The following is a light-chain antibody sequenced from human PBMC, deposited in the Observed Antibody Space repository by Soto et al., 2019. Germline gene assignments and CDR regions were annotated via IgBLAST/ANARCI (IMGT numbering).Light chain of an antibody. CDR3: AAWADSLNAYV. CDR1: SSNIGSNT. Sequence: QSVLTQPPSASGTPGQRVTISCSGSSSNIGSNTVNWYQQLPGTAPKLLIYSNNQRPLGVPDRFSGSKSGTSASLAISGLQAEDEADYYCAAWADSLNAYVFGTGTELTVL. V-gene: IGLV1-44*01. CDR2: SNN. J-gene: IGLJ1*01.